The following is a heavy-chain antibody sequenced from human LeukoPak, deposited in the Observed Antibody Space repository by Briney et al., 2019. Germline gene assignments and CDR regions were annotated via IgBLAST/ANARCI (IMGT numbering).Heavy chain of an antibody. Sequence: SETLSLTCTVSGGSISSSTSYWGWIRQPPGKGLEWIGSMYYSGSSHYNPSLESRVTISVDTSKNQFSLKLDSVTAADTAVYYCARDRGALGSWYFPFDYWGQGTLVTVSS. CDR3: ARDRGALGSWYFPFDY. CDR1: GGSISSSTSY. D-gene: IGHD6-13*01. CDR2: MYYSGSS. V-gene: IGHV4-39*07. J-gene: IGHJ4*02.